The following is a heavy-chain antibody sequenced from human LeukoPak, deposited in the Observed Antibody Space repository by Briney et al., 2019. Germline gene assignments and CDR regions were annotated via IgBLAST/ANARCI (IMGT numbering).Heavy chain of an antibody. CDR2: ISSSGSPI. CDR3: ARAEAGGNAAFGY. J-gene: IGHJ4*02. CDR1: GFTFSSYE. Sequence: PGGSLRLSCAASGFTFSSYEMNWVRQAPGKGLEWVSYISSSGSPIYYADSVKGRFTVSRDNAKNSLYLQMNSLRAEDTAVYYCARAEAGGNAAFGYWGQGTLVTVSS. D-gene: IGHD4-23*01. V-gene: IGHV3-48*03.